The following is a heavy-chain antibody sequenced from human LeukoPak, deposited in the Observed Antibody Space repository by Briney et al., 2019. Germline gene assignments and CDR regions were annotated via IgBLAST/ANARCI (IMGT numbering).Heavy chain of an antibody. Sequence: GGSLRLSCAASGFTFSTYWMTWVRQAPGEGLEWVANIKQDGGEKYYLDSVKGRFTISRDNAKNSLYLQMTSLRADDTAVYFCARYHRVEGVDYWGQGTLVTVSS. D-gene: IGHD5-24*01. CDR2: IKQDGGEK. CDR3: ARYHRVEGVDY. J-gene: IGHJ4*02. V-gene: IGHV3-7*05. CDR1: GFTFSTYW.